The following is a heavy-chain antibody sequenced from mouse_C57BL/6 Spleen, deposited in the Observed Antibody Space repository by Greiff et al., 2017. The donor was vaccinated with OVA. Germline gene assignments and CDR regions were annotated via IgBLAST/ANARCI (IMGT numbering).Heavy chain of an antibody. V-gene: IGHV1-5*01. CDR2: IYPGNSDT. J-gene: IGHJ3*01. CDR1: GYTFTSYW. Sequence: EVQLQQSGTVLARPGASVKMSCKTSGYTFTSYWMHWVQQRPGQGLEWIGAIYPGNSDTSYNQKFKGKAKLTAVHSASTAYMELSSLTNEDAAVYYCTRGCVRFAYWGQGTLVTVAA. CDR3: TRGCVRFAY.